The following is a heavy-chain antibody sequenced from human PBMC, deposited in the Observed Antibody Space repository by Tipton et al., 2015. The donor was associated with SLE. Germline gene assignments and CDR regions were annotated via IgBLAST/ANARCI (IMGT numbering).Heavy chain of an antibody. D-gene: IGHD5-18*01. CDR3: ARDGYSYGYHY. Sequence: TLSLTCTVSGGSISSFYWMWIRQPPGKGLEWVGYTDFRGSTNYNPSLKSRVTISVDTSKNQFSLKLSSVTAADTAVYYCARDGYSYGYHYWGQGTLVTVSS. J-gene: IGHJ4*02. V-gene: IGHV4-59*12. CDR1: GGSISSFY. CDR2: TDFRGST.